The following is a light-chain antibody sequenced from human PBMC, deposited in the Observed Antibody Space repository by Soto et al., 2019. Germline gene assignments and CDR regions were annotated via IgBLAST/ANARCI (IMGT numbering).Light chain of an antibody. J-gene: IGLJ3*02. CDR2: DVS. CDR1: SSDVGGYNY. CDR3: SSYTSSSTGV. Sequence: QSVLTQPASVSGSPGQSITISCTGTSSDVGGYNYVSWYQHHPGKAPKVIIYDVSNRPSGVSNRFSGSKSGNTASLTISGLQAEDEADYYCSSYTSSSTGVFGGGTKLTVL. V-gene: IGLV2-14*03.